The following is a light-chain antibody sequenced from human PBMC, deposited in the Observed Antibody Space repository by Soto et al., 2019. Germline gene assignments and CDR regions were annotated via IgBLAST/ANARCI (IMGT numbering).Light chain of an antibody. V-gene: IGLV2-14*01. CDR1: SSDVGGYEY. Sequence: QSALTQPASVSGSAGQSITISCTGTSSDVGGYEYVSWYQQHPGRAPKLMIYEVSNRPSGVSNRFSGSKSGNTASLTISGLQAVDEADYYCSSYTSSSTLLFGTGTKVTAL. CDR2: EVS. CDR3: SSYTSSSTLL. J-gene: IGLJ1*01.